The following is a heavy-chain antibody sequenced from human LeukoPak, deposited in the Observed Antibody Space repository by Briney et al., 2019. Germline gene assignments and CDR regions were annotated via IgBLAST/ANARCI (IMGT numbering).Heavy chain of an antibody. J-gene: IGHJ5*02. CDR3: ARDLNYFDSSGYPLP. CDR1: GGSFSGYY. Sequence: SETLSLTCAVHGGSFSGYYWSWIRQPPGKGLEWIGEINHSGSTNYNPSLKSRVTISVDTSKNQFSLKLSSVTAADTAVYFCARDLNYFDSSGYPLPWGQGTLVTVSS. D-gene: IGHD3-22*01. CDR2: INHSGST. V-gene: IGHV4-34*01.